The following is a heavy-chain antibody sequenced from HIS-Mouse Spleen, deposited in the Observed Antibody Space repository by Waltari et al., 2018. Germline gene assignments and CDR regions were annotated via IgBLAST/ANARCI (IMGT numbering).Heavy chain of an antibody. CDR2: ISAYNGNT. CDR3: ATGVPGGSYYPPDAFDI. CDR1: GYTFTSVR. J-gene: IGHJ3*02. V-gene: IGHV1-18*01. D-gene: IGHD1-26*01. Sequence: QVQLVQSGAEVKKPGASVKVSCKASGYTFTSVRISWGRRAPGQGLEWMGWISAYNGNTNYAQKLQGRVTMTTDTSTSTAYMELRSLRSDDTAVYYCATGVPGGSYYPPDAFDIWGQGTMVTVSS.